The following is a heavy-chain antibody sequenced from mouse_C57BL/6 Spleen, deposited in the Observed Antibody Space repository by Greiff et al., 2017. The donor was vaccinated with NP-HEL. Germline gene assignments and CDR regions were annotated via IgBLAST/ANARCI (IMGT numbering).Heavy chain of an antibody. Sequence: VQLQQSGPELVKPGASVKISCKASGYTFTDYYMNWVKQSHGKSLEWIGDINPNNGGTSYNQKFKGKATLTVDKSSSTAYMELRSLTSEDSAVYYCASSNWGWYFDVWGTGTTVTVSS. CDR1: GYTFTDYY. CDR2: INPNNGGT. J-gene: IGHJ1*03. CDR3: ASSNWGWYFDV. D-gene: IGHD2-5*01. V-gene: IGHV1-26*01.